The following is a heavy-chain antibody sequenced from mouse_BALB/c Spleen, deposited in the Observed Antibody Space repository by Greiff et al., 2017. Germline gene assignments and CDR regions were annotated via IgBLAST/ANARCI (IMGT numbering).Heavy chain of an antibody. CDR1: GFTFSSYG. Sequence: DVKLVESGGDLVKPGGSLKLSCAASGFTFSSYGMSWVRQTPDKRLEWVATISSGGSYTYYPDSVKGRFTISRDNAKNTLYLQMSSLKSEDTAMYYCAREAARATGDYWGQGTSVTVSS. CDR2: ISSGGSYT. J-gene: IGHJ4*01. V-gene: IGHV5-6*02. D-gene: IGHD3-1*01. CDR3: AREAARATGDY.